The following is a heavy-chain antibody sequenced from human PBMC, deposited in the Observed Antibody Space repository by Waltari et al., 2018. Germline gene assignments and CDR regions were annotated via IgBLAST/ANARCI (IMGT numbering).Heavy chain of an antibody. CDR3: ARVTWSGYYYYYYYMDV. D-gene: IGHD3-3*01. V-gene: IGHV3-7*01. J-gene: IGHJ6*03. Sequence: EVQLVESGGGLVQPGGSLRLSCAASGFTFSSYWMSWVRQAPGKGLEWVANIKQDGSEKYYVDSVKGRCTISRDNAKNSLYLQMNSLRAEDTAVYYCARVTWSGYYYYYYYMDVWGKGTTVTISS. CDR1: GFTFSSYW. CDR2: IKQDGSEK.